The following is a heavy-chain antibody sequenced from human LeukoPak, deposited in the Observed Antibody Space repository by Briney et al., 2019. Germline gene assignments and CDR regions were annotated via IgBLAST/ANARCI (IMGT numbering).Heavy chain of an antibody. D-gene: IGHD3-10*01. Sequence: SETLSLTCAVSGGSFSGYYWSWIRQPPGKGLEWIGEINHSGSTNYNPSLKSRVTISVDTSKSQFSLKLSSVTAADTAVYYCARGTTYYYGSGSYYNDYWGQGTLVTVSS. CDR2: INHSGST. V-gene: IGHV4-34*01. J-gene: IGHJ4*02. CDR1: GGSFSGYY. CDR3: ARGTTYYYGSGSYYNDY.